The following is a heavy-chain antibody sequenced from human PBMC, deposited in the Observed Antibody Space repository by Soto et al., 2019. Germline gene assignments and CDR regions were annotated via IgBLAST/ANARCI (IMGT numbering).Heavy chain of an antibody. Sequence: ASVKVSCKASGGTFSSYTISWVRQAPGQGLEWMGRIIPILGIANYAQKFQGRVTITADKSTSTAYMELSSLRSEDTAVYYCARSPDYYGSGSYSWGQGTLVTVSS. CDR3: ARSPDYYGSGSYS. D-gene: IGHD3-10*01. CDR2: IIPILGIA. CDR1: GGTFSSYT. V-gene: IGHV1-69*02. J-gene: IGHJ4*02.